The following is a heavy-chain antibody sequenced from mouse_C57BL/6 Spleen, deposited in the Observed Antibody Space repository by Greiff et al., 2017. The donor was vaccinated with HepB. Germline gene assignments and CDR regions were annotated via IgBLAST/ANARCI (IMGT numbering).Heavy chain of an antibody. V-gene: IGHV1-64*01. CDR2: IHPNSGST. Sequence: QVQLQQSGAELVKPGASVKLSCKASGYTFTSYWMHWVKQRPGQGLVWIGMIHPNSGSTNYNEKFKSKATLTVDKSSSTAYMQLSSLTSEDSAVYYCARVGIYDGYYDYWGQGTTLTVSS. CDR3: ARVGIYDGYYDY. CDR1: GYTFTSYW. J-gene: IGHJ2*01. D-gene: IGHD2-3*01.